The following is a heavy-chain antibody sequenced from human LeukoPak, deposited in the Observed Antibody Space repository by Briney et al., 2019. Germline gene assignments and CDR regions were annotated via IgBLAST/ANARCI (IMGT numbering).Heavy chain of an antibody. D-gene: IGHD2-15*01. CDR3: AKRYCSGGSCYYFDY. CDR1: GFTFSSYA. Sequence: GGSLRLSCAASGFTFSSYAMSWVRQAPGKGLEWVSAISGSGGSTYYADSVKGRFTISRDNPKNTLYLQMNSLRAEDTAVYYCAKRYCSGGSCYYFDYWGQGTLVTVSS. CDR2: ISGSGGST. V-gene: IGHV3-23*01. J-gene: IGHJ4*02.